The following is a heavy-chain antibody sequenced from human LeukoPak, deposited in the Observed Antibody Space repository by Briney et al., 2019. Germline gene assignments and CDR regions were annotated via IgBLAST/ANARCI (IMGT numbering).Heavy chain of an antibody. CDR3: AKEQLRRQLFKSGGVS. V-gene: IGHV3-38-3*01. CDR2: ISGGST. J-gene: IGHJ5*02. CDR1: GFTVSSNE. Sequence: GGSLRLSCAASGFTVSSNEISWVRQAPGKGLEWVSSISGGSTNYARKGRFTISRDTSKNTLHLQMNSLRAEDTAVYYCAKEQLRRQLFKSGGVSWGQGTLVTVSS. D-gene: IGHD5-18*01.